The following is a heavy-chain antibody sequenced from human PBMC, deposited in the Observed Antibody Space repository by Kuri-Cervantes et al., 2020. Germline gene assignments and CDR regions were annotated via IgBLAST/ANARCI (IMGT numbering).Heavy chain of an antibody. Sequence: SETLSLTCAVSGGSITTGDYYWTWIRQPPGKGLEWIGEINHKRKTNYNPSLKSRITLLVDTSKNQFSLKLSAVTAADTAVYYCATAVPFGYWGQGTPVTVSS. V-gene: IGHV4-34*10. CDR1: GGSITTGDYY. CDR3: ATAVPFGY. J-gene: IGHJ4*02. CDR2: INHKRKT.